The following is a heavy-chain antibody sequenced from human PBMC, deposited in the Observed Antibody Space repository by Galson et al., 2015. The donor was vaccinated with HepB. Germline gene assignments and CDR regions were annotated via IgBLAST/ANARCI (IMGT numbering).Heavy chain of an antibody. CDR3: AKDGCSSTSCYLSYYYGMDV. J-gene: IGHJ6*02. CDR2: ISYDGSNK. Sequence: SLRLSCAASGFTFSSYGMHWVRQAPGKGLEWVAVISYDGSNKYYADSVKGRFTISRDNSKNTLYLQMNSLRAEDTAVYYCAKDGCSSTSCYLSYYYGMDVWGQGTTVTVSS. D-gene: IGHD2-2*01. CDR1: GFTFSSYG. V-gene: IGHV3-30*18.